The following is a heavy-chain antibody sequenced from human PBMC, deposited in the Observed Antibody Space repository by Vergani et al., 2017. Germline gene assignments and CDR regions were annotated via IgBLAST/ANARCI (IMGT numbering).Heavy chain of an antibody. Sequence: QVQLQESGPGLVKPSETLSLTCTVSGGSISSYYWSWIRQPPGKGLEWIGYIYYSGSTKYNPSLKSRVTISVDTSKNQFSLKLSSVTAADTAVYYCARRGSSSWYCDYWGQGTLVTVSS. J-gene: IGHJ4*02. CDR1: GGSISSYY. CDR2: IYYSGST. V-gene: IGHV4-59*01. D-gene: IGHD6-13*01. CDR3: ARRGSSSWYCDY.